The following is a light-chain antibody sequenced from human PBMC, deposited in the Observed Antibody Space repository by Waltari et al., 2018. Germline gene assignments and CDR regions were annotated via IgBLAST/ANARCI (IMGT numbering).Light chain of an antibody. Sequence: EIVLTQSPGTLSLSPGERATLSCRASQSLSRTYLAWYHQRPGQPPRLLIYGASNRAAGVPDRVSGGGSGTDVTLTISRLEPEDFALYYCQQYVSSPWTFGQGTKVEIK. CDR1: QSLSRTY. J-gene: IGKJ1*01. V-gene: IGKV3-20*01. CDR2: GAS. CDR3: QQYVSSPWT.